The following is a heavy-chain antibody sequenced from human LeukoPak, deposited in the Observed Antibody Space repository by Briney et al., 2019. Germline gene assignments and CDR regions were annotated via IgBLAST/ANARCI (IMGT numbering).Heavy chain of an antibody. CDR2: ISAYNGNT. CDR1: GYTFTSYD. Sequence: GASVKVSCKASGYTFTSYDINWVRQATGQGLEWMGWISAYNGNTNYAQKLQGRVTMTTDTSTSTAYMELRSLRSDDTAVYYCAVRIPAATTLDYWGQGTLVTVSS. J-gene: IGHJ4*02. CDR3: AVRIPAATTLDY. D-gene: IGHD2-2*01. V-gene: IGHV1-18*01.